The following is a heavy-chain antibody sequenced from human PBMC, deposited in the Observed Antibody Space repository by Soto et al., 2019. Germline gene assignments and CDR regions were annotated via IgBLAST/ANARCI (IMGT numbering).Heavy chain of an antibody. CDR2: ISAYKGNT. CDR3: ARDSQYYYGSGSTFAFDP. Sequence: ASVKVSCKASGYTFTSYGISWVRQAPGQGLEWMGWISAYKGNTNYAQKLQGRVTITADKSTSTAYMELSSLRSEDTAVYYCARDSQYYYGSGSTFAFDPWGQGTLVTDSS. V-gene: IGHV1-18*01. D-gene: IGHD3-10*01. J-gene: IGHJ5*02. CDR1: GYTFTSYG.